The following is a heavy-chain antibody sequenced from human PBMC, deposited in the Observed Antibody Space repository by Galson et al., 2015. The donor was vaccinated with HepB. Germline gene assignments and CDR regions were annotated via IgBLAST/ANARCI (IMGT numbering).Heavy chain of an antibody. CDR3: AKYYGDYPYYYMDV. V-gene: IGHV3-23*01. D-gene: IGHD4-17*01. CDR2: ISGSGGST. Sequence: SLRLSCAASGFTFSSYAMSWVRQAPGKGLEWVSAISGSGGSTYYADAVKGRFTISRDNSKNTLNVQMNSLRAEDTAVYYCAKYYGDYPYYYMDVWGKGTTVTVSS. CDR1: GFTFSSYA. J-gene: IGHJ6*03.